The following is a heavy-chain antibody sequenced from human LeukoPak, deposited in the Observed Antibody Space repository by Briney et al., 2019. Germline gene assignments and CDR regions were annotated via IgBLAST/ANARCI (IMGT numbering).Heavy chain of an antibody. CDR3: ARTPSGYSYGYLSAFDI. J-gene: IGHJ3*02. D-gene: IGHD5-18*01. V-gene: IGHV1-2*02. Sequence: ASVKVSCKASGYTFTGYYMHWVRQAPGQGLEWMGWINPNSGGTNYAQKFQGRVTMTRDTSISTAYMELGRLRSDDTAVYYCARTPSGYSYGYLSAFDIWGQGTMVTVSS. CDR1: GYTFTGYY. CDR2: INPNSGGT.